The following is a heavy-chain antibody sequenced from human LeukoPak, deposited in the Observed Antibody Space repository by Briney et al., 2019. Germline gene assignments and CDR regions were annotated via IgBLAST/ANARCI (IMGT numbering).Heavy chain of an antibody. CDR1: GFTFGNYG. CDR2: INWNGGST. V-gene: IGHV3-20*04. D-gene: IGHD1-26*01. CDR3: ARDLFAGATYTAFDY. J-gene: IGHJ4*02. Sequence: GGSLRLSCAASGFTFGNYGMSWVRQAPGKGLEWVSGINWNGGSTGYADSVEGRFTISRDNAKNSQYLQMNSLRAEDTAAYYCARDLFAGATYTAFDYWGQGTLVTVSS.